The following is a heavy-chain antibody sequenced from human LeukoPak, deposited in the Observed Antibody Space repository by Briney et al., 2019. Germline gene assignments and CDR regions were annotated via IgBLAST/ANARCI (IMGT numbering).Heavy chain of an antibody. CDR3: AREARGTRAAFDI. V-gene: IGHV3-7*01. D-gene: IGHD1-1*01. CDR2: IQEDGSHR. Sequence: GGSLRLSCAASGFTLSYYWMSWVRQAPGKGLEWVANIQEDGSHRYYVGSVKGRFTISRAKAKNSVYLPMNRLRAEDTAVYYYAREARGTRAAFDIWGQGTMVTVS. CDR1: GFTLSYYW. J-gene: IGHJ3*02.